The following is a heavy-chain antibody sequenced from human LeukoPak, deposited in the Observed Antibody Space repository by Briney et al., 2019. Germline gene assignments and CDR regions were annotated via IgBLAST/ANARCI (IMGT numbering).Heavy chain of an antibody. D-gene: IGHD6-6*01. CDR3: AKAEEYSSPLDY. CDR2: IYSGGST. V-gene: IGHV3-66*02. J-gene: IGHJ4*02. Sequence: GGSLRLSCAASGFTFSSYWMSWVRQAPGRGLEWVSVIYSGGSTYYADSVKGRFTISRDNSKNTLYLQMNSLRAEDTAVYYCAKAEEYSSPLDYWGQGTLVTVSS. CDR1: GFTFSSYW.